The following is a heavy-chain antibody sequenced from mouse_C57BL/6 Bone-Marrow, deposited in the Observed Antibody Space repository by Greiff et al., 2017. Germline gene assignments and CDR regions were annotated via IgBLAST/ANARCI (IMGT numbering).Heavy chain of an antibody. Sequence: QVQLQQSGAELVRPGTSVTVSCKASGYAFTNYLLEWVQQTPGPGLEWIGVINPGSGGTYYHETFKGTATLTADKSTSTSYMPLSSLTSEDSAVYFCARDRVYYDLMDYWGQGTSVTVSS. CDR2: INPGSGGT. D-gene: IGHD2-4*01. CDR1: GYAFTNYL. V-gene: IGHV1-54*01. J-gene: IGHJ4*01. CDR3: ARDRVYYDLMDY.